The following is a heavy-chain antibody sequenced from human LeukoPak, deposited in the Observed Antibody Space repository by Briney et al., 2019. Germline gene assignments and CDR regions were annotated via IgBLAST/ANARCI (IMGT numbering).Heavy chain of an antibody. CDR3: ATKAGMPVAGRLY. CDR1: GYGFTTNG. CDR2: IKDYDGNT. J-gene: IGHJ4*02. Sequence: ASVNLSCNASGYGFTTNGVGWVRQPHGQGLEWMGWIKDYDGNTNYAQKFQGRVTMTTDTSTSTGYMELRRLRSDVTAFYSCATKAGMPVAGRLYWGQGTLVTVSS. V-gene: IGHV1-18*01. D-gene: IGHD6-19*01.